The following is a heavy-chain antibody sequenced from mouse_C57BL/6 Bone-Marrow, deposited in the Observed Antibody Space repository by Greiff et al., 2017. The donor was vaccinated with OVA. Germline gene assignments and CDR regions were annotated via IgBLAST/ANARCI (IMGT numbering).Heavy chain of an antibody. D-gene: IGHD2-3*01. CDR3: AIYDGYYED. CDR2: ISDGGSYT. V-gene: IGHV5-4*01. J-gene: IGHJ2*01. CDR1: GFTFSSYA. Sequence: EVQGVESGGGLVKPGGSLKLSCAASGFTFSSYAMSWVRQTPEKRLEWVATISDGGSYTYYPDNVKGRFTISRDNAKNNLYLQMSHLKSEDTAMYYCAIYDGYYEDWGQGTTLTVSS.